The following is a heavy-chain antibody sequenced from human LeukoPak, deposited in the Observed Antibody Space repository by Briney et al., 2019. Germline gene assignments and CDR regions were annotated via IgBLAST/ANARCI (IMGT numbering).Heavy chain of an antibody. CDR2: IYRGGGT. D-gene: IGHD2-15*01. J-gene: IGHJ6*02. V-gene: IGHV3-53*01. Sequence: PGGSLRLSCAASGFTVSSIYMSWVRQAPGKGLEWVSIIYRGGGTSYANSVRCRFTISRDNSKNTLYLQMNSLRAEDTAVYYCARGAAPDVWGQGTTVTVSS. CDR3: ARGAAPDV. CDR1: GFTVSSIY.